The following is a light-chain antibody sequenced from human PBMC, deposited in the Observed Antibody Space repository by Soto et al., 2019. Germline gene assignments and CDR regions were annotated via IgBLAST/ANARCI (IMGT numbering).Light chain of an antibody. CDR2: GAS. CDR3: QQYGSSMT. Sequence: EIVMTQSPATLSVSPGERATLSCRASQSVSTYLAWYQQKPGQAPRLLIYGASSRATGIPDRFSGSGSGTDFTLTISRLEPEDFAVYYCQQYGSSMTFGQGTKVDI. CDR1: QSVSTY. V-gene: IGKV3-20*01. J-gene: IGKJ1*01.